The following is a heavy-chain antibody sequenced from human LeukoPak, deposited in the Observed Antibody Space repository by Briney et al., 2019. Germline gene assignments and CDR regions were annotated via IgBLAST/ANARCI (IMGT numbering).Heavy chain of an antibody. D-gene: IGHD1-7*01. Sequence: SETLSLTCTVSGGSISSSSYYWGWIRQPPGKGLEWIGTMYYSGITYYNPSLKSRVTTSVDTSKDQFTLKVSSVTAADTAVYYCARSNWDSNVGIDYWGQGILVIVSS. CDR1: GGSISSSSYY. CDR2: MYYSGIT. V-gene: IGHV4-39*01. J-gene: IGHJ4*02. CDR3: ARSNWDSNVGIDY.